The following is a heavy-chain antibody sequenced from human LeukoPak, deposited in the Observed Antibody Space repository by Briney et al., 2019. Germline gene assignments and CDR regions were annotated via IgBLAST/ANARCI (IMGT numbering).Heavy chain of an antibody. CDR2: IKQDGSEK. D-gene: IGHD2-21*02. CDR3: AREGVTDFDY. Sequence: AVALRLSCAASGFTFSSYSMNWVRQAPGKGLEWVANIKQDGSEKFYVDSVKGRFTICRDNAKNSLYLQRNSLRAEGTAVYYCAREGVTDFDYWGQGTLVTVSS. CDR1: GFTFSSYS. V-gene: IGHV3-7*01. J-gene: IGHJ4*02.